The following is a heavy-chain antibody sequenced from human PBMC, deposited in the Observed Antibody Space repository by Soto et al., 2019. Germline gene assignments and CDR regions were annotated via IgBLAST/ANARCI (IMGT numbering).Heavy chain of an antibody. D-gene: IGHD3-10*02. Sequence: QVQLDESGPGLVQPSQTLSLSCTGSGASVSTGVYYWTWIRQHPGKGLGWIGYIDNSGSTYYNPSLTGRVDISVDTSKNQFSLNLQSVTAADTAFYYCAGAVSDFDVRRYRTSYFDQWGQGILVTVSS. CDR1: GASVSTGVYY. CDR3: AGAVSDFDVRRYRTSYFDQ. CDR2: IDNSGST. V-gene: IGHV4-31*03. J-gene: IGHJ4*02.